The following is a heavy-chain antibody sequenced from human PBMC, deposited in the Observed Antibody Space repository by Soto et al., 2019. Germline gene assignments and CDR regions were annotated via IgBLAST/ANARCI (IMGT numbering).Heavy chain of an antibody. Sequence: GGSLRLSCVASGFTFSSYSMNWVRQAPGKGLEWVSYISSSSSTIYYADSVKGRFTISRDNSKNTLYLQMNSLRAEDTAVYYCAKDWNWNYVKASLRFDPWGQGTLVTVSS. CDR3: AKDWNWNYVKASLRFDP. J-gene: IGHJ5*02. CDR1: GFTFSSYS. V-gene: IGHV3-48*01. D-gene: IGHD1-7*01. CDR2: ISSSSSTI.